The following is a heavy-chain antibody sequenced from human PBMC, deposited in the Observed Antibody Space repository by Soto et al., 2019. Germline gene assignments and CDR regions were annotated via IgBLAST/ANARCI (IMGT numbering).Heavy chain of an antibody. CDR3: ARTANWLDP. V-gene: IGHV4-39*01. CDR2: SHYTGSA. J-gene: IGHJ5*02. Sequence: SETLSLTCTVSGGSISGSSYHWGWIRQPPGKGLEWIGNSHYTGSAYYNPSLKSRVTISVDTSKNQVSLKLTSVTAADTAVYYCARTANWLDPWGQGTLVTVSS. CDR1: GGSISGSSYH.